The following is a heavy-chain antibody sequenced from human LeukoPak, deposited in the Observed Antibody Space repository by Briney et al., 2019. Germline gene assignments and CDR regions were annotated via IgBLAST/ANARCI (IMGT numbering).Heavy chain of an antibody. CDR1: GFPFSSYA. CDR3: AKDAYNWKYYFDC. CDR2: IIGSGYTT. V-gene: IGHV3-23*01. J-gene: IGHJ4*02. D-gene: IGHD1-20*01. Sequence: GSLSLSCAASGFPFSSYAMSWVRPAPGKGLEWVSSIIGSGYTTYYLDSVKGRFTTSRDNSKNTLYLQMNNLRAEDTALYYCAKDAYNWKYYFDCWGQGTVVTVSS.